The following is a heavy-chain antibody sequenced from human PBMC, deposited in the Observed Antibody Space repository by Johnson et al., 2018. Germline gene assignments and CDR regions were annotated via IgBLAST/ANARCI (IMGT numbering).Heavy chain of an antibody. Sequence: QLVQSGGGVVQPGRSLRLSCAASGFTFSSYGMHWVRQAPGKGLEWVAVISYDGSNKYYADSVKGRFTISRDNSKNTLYLQMNSLRAEDTAVYYCAKVGSSSWYGRYGAFDIWGQGTMVIVSS. CDR3: AKVGSSSWYGRYGAFDI. CDR1: GFTFSSYG. D-gene: IGHD6-13*01. V-gene: IGHV3-30*18. J-gene: IGHJ3*02. CDR2: ISYDGSNK.